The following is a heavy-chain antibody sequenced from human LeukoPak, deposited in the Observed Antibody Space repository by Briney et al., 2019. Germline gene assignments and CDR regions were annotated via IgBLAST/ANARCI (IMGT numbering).Heavy chain of an antibody. CDR1: GFTFGDYA. CDR3: TRDHAGPPWYYYYMDV. CDR2: IRSKTYGGTT. J-gene: IGHJ6*03. V-gene: IGHV3-49*04. Sequence: PGGSLRLSCTASGFTFGDYAMSWVRQAPGKGLEWVGFIRSKTYGGTTEYAASVKGRFSISRDDSKSIAYLQMNSLKTEDTAVYYCTRDHAGPPWYYYYMDVWGKGTTVTISS.